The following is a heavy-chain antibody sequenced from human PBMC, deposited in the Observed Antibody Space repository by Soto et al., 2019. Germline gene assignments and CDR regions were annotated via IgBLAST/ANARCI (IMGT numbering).Heavy chain of an antibody. V-gene: IGHV1-69*01. Sequence: QVQLVQSGAEVKKPGSSVKVSCKASGGTFSSYAISWVRQAPGQGLEWRGGIIPIFGTANYAQKFQGRVTITADESTSTAYMELSSLRSEDTAVYYCASTTRGYCSSTSCYTSDYYYYGMDVWGQGTTVTVSS. CDR3: ASTTRGYCSSTSCYTSDYYYYGMDV. J-gene: IGHJ6*02. CDR1: GGTFSSYA. CDR2: IIPIFGTA. D-gene: IGHD2-2*02.